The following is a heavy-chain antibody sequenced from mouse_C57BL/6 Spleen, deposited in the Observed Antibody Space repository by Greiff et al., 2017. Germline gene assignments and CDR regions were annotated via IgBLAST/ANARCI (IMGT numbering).Heavy chain of an antibody. CDR1: GFSLTSYG. J-gene: IGHJ4*01. Sequence: VQLQESGPGLVQPSQSLSITCTVSGFSLTSYGVHWVRQSPGKGLEWLGVIWSGGSTDSTAAFISRLSISKDNSKSQVFFKMNSLQADDTAIYYCARSASRTLYYAMDYWGQGTSVTVSS. CDR3: ARSASRTLYYAMDY. D-gene: IGHD5-1*01. V-gene: IGHV2-2*01. CDR2: IWSGGST.